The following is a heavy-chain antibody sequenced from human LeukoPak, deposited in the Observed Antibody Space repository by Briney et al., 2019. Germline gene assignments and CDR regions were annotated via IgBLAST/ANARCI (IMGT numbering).Heavy chain of an antibody. CDR3: ARVLLPSFDSTYYFDY. CDR1: GSTVSSNY. J-gene: IGHJ4*02. D-gene: IGHD2/OR15-2a*01. Sequence: GGSLRLSCAASGSTVSSNYMSWVRQAPGKGLEWVSVIYSGGSTYYADSVKGRFTISRDNSKNTLYLQVNNLRAEDTAVYYCARVLLPSFDSTYYFDYWGQGTLVTVSS. V-gene: IGHV3-53*01. CDR2: IYSGGST.